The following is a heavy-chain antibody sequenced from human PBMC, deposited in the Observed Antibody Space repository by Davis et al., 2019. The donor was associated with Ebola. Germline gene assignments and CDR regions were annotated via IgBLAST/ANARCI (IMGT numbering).Heavy chain of an antibody. V-gene: IGHV1-2*02. Sequence: ASVKVSCKASGYTFTGYYMHWVRQAPGQGLEWMGWINPNSGGTNYAQKFQGRVTMTRDTSISTAYMELWNLKSDDTAVYYCARGNYDRGSDIWGQGTMVTVSS. CDR3: ARGNYDRGSDI. J-gene: IGHJ3*02. CDR1: GYTFTGYY. D-gene: IGHD1-26*01. CDR2: INPNSGGT.